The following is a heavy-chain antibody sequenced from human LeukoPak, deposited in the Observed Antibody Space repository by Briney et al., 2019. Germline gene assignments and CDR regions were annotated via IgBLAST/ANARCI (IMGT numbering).Heavy chain of an antibody. V-gene: IGHV3-74*01. J-gene: IGHJ2*01. CDR3: ARGSCSDAVCYSDWYFDL. D-gene: IGHD2-8*01. Sequence: GGSLRLSCAASGFTFSSYWMHWVRQAPGKGLVWVARIQTDGSATTYADSVKGRFTISRDNAKNTLYLQMNSLRAEDTAVCYCARGSCSDAVCYSDWYFDLWGRGTLVTVSS. CDR1: GFTFSSYW. CDR2: IQTDGSAT.